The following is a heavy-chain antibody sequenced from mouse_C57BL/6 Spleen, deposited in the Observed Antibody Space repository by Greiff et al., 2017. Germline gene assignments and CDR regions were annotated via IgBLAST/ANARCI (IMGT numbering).Heavy chain of an antibody. CDR2: IWTGGGT. Sequence: VQVVESGPGLVAPSQSLSITCTVSGFSLTSYAISWVRQPPGKGLEWLGVIWTGGGTNYNSALKSRLSISKDNSKSQVFLKMNSLQTDDTARYYCARRRGTVVATDWYFDVWGTGTTVTVSS. CDR1: GFSLTSYA. J-gene: IGHJ1*03. D-gene: IGHD1-1*01. V-gene: IGHV2-9-1*01. CDR3: ARRRGTVVATDWYFDV.